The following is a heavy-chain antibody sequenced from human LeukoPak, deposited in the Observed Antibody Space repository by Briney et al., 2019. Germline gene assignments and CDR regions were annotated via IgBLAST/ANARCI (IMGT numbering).Heavy chain of an antibody. Sequence: GGSLRLSCTASGFTFGDYAMSWFRQAPGKGLEWVGFIRSKAYGGTTEYAASVKGRFTISRDDSKSIAYLQMNGLKTEDTAVYYCTRDHYGSGSSTFDYWGQGTLVTVSS. CDR1: GFTFGDYA. CDR3: TRDHYGSGSSTFDY. J-gene: IGHJ4*02. V-gene: IGHV3-49*03. CDR2: IRSKAYGGTT. D-gene: IGHD3-10*01.